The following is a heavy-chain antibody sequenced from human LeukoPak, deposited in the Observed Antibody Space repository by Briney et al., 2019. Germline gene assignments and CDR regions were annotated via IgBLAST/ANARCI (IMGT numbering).Heavy chain of an antibody. CDR3: ARDRDSGSYPDAFDI. CDR1: GFTFSSYE. J-gene: IGHJ3*02. V-gene: IGHV3-48*03. D-gene: IGHD1-26*01. Sequence: GGSLRLSCAASGFTFSSYEMNWVRQAPGKGLEWVSYISSSGSTIYYADSVKGRFTISRDNAKNSLYLQMNSLRAEDTAVYYCARDRDSGSYPDAFDIWGQGTMVTVSS. CDR2: ISSSGSTI.